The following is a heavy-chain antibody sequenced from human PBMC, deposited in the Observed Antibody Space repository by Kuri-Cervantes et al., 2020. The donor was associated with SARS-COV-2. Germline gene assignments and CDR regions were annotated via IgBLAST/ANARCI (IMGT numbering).Heavy chain of an antibody. J-gene: IGHJ2*01. V-gene: IGHV1-24*01. Sequence: ASVKVSCKVSGYTLTELSMHWVRQAPGKGLEWMGGFDPEDGETIYAQKFQGRVTMTEDTSTDTAYMELSSLRSEDTAVYYCATAYRGYHYWHFDLWGRGTLVTVSS. CDR1: GYTLTELS. CDR2: FDPEDGET. D-gene: IGHD3-22*01. CDR3: ATAYRGYHYWHFDL.